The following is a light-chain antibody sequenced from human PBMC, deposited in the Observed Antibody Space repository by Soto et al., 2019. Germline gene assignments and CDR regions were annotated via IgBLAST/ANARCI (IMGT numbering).Light chain of an antibody. CDR3: KQYYSTPLT. J-gene: IGKJ4*01. V-gene: IGKV4-1*01. CDR2: WAS. CDR1: RSLLFSFDNNNY. Sequence: DIVMTQSPDSLAVSLGERATINCKSSRSLLFSFDNNNYLAWYQQKPGQPPKLLIYWASTRESGVPDRFRGSGSGTDFTLTISSLQAEDVAVYYCKQYYSTPLTFGGGTKVEIK.